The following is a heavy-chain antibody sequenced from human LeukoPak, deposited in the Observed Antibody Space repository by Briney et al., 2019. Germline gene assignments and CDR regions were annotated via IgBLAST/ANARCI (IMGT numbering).Heavy chain of an antibody. Sequence: SGPTLVNPTQTLTLTCTFSGFSLSTSGVGVGWIRQPPGKALEWLALIYWNDDKRYSPSLKSRLTITKDTSKNQVVLTMTNMDPVDTATYYCAHSGILGYCSSTSCINWFDPWGQGTLVTVSP. CDR2: IYWNDDK. CDR3: AHSGILGYCSSTSCINWFDP. J-gene: IGHJ5*02. D-gene: IGHD2-2*01. V-gene: IGHV2-5*01. CDR1: GFSLSTSGVG.